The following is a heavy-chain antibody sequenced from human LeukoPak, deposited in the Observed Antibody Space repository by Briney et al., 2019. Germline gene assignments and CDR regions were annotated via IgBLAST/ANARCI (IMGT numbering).Heavy chain of an antibody. J-gene: IGHJ4*02. CDR3: ARDYQAVAGRDYFDY. Sequence: GGSLGLSCAASGFTFSSYAMNWVRQAPGKGLEWVSAISGSGGSTYYADSVKGRFTISRDNAKNSLYLQMNSLRAEDTAVYYCARDYQAVAGRDYFDYWGQGTLVTVSS. V-gene: IGHV3-23*01. CDR1: GFTFSSYA. D-gene: IGHD6-19*01. CDR2: ISGSGGST.